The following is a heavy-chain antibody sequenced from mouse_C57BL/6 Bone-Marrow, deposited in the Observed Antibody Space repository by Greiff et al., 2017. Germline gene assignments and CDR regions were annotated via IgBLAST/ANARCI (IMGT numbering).Heavy chain of an antibody. CDR3: ARDQDGYAMDY. J-gene: IGHJ4*01. Sequence: EVQLQESGGGLVKPGGSLKLSCAASGFTFSSYAMSWVRQTPEKRLEWVATISDGGSYTYYPDNVKGRFTISRDNAKNNLYLQMSHLKSEDTAMYYYARDQDGYAMDYWGQGTSVTVSS. CDR2: ISDGGSYT. CDR1: GFTFSSYA. V-gene: IGHV5-4*01.